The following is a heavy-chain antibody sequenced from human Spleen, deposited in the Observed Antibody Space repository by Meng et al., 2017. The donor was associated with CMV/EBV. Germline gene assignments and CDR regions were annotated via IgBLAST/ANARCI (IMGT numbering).Heavy chain of an antibody. Sequence: GESLKISCAASGFSFSRYAMHWVRQSPATGLQWVAKIWDDGGNPSYAESVKGRFTISRDNSKNTLYLQMNSLRAEDTAVYYCASSLRNRVGVATIDRRPYWGQGTLVTVSS. CDR2: IWDDGGNP. CDR3: ASSLRNRVGVATIDRRPY. V-gene: IGHV3-30*02. J-gene: IGHJ4*02. CDR1: GFSFSRYA. D-gene: IGHD5-12*01.